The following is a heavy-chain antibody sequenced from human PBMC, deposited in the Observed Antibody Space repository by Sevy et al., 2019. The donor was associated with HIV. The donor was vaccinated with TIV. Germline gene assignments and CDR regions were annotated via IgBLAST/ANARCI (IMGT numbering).Heavy chain of an antibody. J-gene: IGHJ4*02. Sequence: ASVKVSCKASGYTFTNYGVTWVRQAPGQGLEWMGWISAYNGNTKYAEKLQDRVTMTTDTATNTAYMELGSLRSDDTAVYYCARDESFSLIVVDLDYWGQGTLVTVSS. V-gene: IGHV1-18*01. CDR3: ARDESFSLIVVDLDY. CDR2: ISAYNGNT. D-gene: IGHD3-22*01. CDR1: GYTFTNYG.